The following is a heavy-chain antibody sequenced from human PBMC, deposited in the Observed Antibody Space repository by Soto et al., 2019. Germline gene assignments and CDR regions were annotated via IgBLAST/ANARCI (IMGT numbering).Heavy chain of an antibody. J-gene: IGHJ2*01. CDR3: ASVPTLRVLEWLYFDL. CDR2: MSANSGNT. CDR1: GYTFTSYD. V-gene: IGHV1-8*02. D-gene: IGHD3-3*01. Sequence: QVQLVQSGAEVKKPGASVKVSCKASGYTFTSYDISWVRQAPGQGLEWMGWMSANSGNTGYAQKLQGRVTMTRNTSLSTAYMGLSSLRAEDAPVYYCASVPTLRVLEWLYFDLWGRGTLVTVSS.